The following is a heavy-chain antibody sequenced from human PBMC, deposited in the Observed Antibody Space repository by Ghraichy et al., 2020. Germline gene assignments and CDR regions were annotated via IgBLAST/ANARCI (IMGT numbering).Heavy chain of an antibody. CDR1: GFTVSSNY. V-gene: IGHV3-53*01. D-gene: IGHD6-13*01. J-gene: IGHJ4*02. CDR2: IYSGGST. CDR3: ARGSSSWYDGNSIDY. Sequence: GGSLRLSCAASGFTVSSNYMSWVRQAPGKGLEWVSVIYSGGSTYYADSVKGRFTISRDNSKNTLYLQMNSLRAEDTAVYYCARGSSSWYDGNSIDYWGQGTLVTVSS.